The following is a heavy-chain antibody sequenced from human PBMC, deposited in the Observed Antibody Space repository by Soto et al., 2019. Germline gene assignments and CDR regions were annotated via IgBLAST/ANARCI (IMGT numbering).Heavy chain of an antibody. D-gene: IGHD1-7*01. CDR2: IYYSGST. Sequence: KPSETLSLTCTVSGGSISSYYWSWIRQPPGKGLEWIGYIYYSGSTNYNPSLKSRVTISVDTSKNQFSLKLSSVTAADTAVYYCARGGNWNYPGPQGYWGQGTLVTVSS. CDR3: ARGGNWNYPGPQGY. V-gene: IGHV4-59*01. J-gene: IGHJ4*02. CDR1: GGSISSYY.